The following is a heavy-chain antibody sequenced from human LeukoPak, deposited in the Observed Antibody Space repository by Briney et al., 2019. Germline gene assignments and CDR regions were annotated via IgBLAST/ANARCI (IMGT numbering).Heavy chain of an antibody. Sequence: GGSLRLSCAASGFTFSSYWMSWVRQAPGKGLEWVANIKQDESEKYYVDCVKGRFTISRDTAKNSLYLQMNSVRAEDTAVYYRARDEDAFDIWGQGTMVTVTS. J-gene: IGHJ3*02. V-gene: IGHV3-7*01. CDR2: IKQDESEK. CDR1: GFTFSSYW. CDR3: ARDEDAFDI.